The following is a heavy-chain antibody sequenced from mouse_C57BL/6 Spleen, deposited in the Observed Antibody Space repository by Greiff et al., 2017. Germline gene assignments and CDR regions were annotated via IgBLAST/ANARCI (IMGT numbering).Heavy chain of an antibody. V-gene: IGHV5-9*01. CDR1: GFTFSSYT. D-gene: IGHD2-3*01. CDR3: ARGDIYDSFEGFAY. J-gene: IGHJ3*01. Sequence: EVKVEESGGGLVKPGGSLKFSCAASGFTFSSYTMSWVRQTPEKRLEWVATISGGGGNTYYPDSVKGRFTISRDNAKNTLYLQMSSLRSEDTALYYCARGDIYDSFEGFAYWGQGTLVTVSA. CDR2: ISGGGGNT.